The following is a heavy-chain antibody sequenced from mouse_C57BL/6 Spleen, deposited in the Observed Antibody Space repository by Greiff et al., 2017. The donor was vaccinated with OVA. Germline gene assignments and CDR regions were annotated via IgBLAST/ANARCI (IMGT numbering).Heavy chain of an antibody. CDR1: GYSFTDYN. J-gene: IGHJ2*01. Sequence: EVKLMESGPELVKPGASVKISCKASGYSFTDYNMNWVKQSNGKSLEWIGVINPNYGTTSYNQKFKGKATLTVDQSSSTAYMQLNSLTSEDSAVYYCASEGDGTHFDYWGQGTTLTVSS. D-gene: IGHD2-1*01. V-gene: IGHV1-39*01. CDR3: ASEGDGTHFDY. CDR2: INPNYGTT.